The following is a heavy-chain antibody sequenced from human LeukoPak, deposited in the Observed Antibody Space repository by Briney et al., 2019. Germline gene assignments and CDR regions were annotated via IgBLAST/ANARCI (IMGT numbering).Heavy chain of an antibody. CDR1: GGSISSYY. J-gene: IGHJ4*02. CDR2: IYYSGST. V-gene: IGHV4-59*01. Sequence: SETLSLTCTVSGGSISSYYWSWIRQPPGKGLEWIGYIYYSGSTNYNPSLKSRVTLSVDTSKNQFSLKLSSVTAADTAVYYCARAWGNSRYFDYWAQGTLVPVSS. CDR3: ARAWGNSRYFDY. D-gene: IGHD4-23*01.